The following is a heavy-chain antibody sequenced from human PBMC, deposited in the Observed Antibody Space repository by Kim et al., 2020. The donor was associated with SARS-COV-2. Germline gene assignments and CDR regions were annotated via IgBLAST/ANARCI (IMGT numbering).Heavy chain of an antibody. Sequence: GGSLRLSCAASGFTFSSYAMSWVRQAPGKGLEWVSAISGSGGSTYYADSVKGRFTISRDNSKNTLYLQMNSLRAEDTAVYYCAKKESSGGGSYYFDYWGQGTLVTVSS. D-gene: IGHD1-26*01. J-gene: IGHJ4*02. CDR3: AKKESSGGGSYYFDY. V-gene: IGHV3-23*01. CDR1: GFTFSSYA. CDR2: ISGSGGST.